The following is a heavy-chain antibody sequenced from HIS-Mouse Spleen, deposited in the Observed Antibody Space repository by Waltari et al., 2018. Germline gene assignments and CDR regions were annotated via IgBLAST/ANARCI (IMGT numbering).Heavy chain of an antibody. CDR2: IYYSGRP. D-gene: IGHD6-13*01. CDR1: GGSISSSSYY. V-gene: IGHV4-39*07. J-gene: IGHJ2*01. CDR3: AREIPYSSSWYDWYFDL. Sequence: QLQLQESGPGLVKPSETLSLTCTVSGGSISSSSYYWGWIRQPPGKGLEWIGSIYYSGRPYYNTSPKSRVTISVDTSKNQFSLKLSSVTAADTAVYYCAREIPYSSSWYDWYFDLWGRGTLVTVSS.